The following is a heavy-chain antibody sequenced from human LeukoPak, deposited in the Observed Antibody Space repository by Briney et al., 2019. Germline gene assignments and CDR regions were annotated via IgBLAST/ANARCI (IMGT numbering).Heavy chain of an antibody. Sequence: SVKVSCKASGGTFSSYAISWVRQAPGQGLEWMGGIIPIFGTANYARKFQGRVTITADESTSTAYMELSSLRSEDTAVYYCARTLGQLVDGMDVWGQGTTVTVSS. CDR2: IIPIFGTA. CDR3: ARTLGQLVDGMDV. V-gene: IGHV1-69*13. D-gene: IGHD6-6*01. CDR1: GGTFSSYA. J-gene: IGHJ6*02.